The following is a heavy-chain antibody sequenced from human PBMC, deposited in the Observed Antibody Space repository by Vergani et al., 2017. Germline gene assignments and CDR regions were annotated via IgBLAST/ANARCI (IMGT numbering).Heavy chain of an antibody. CDR1: GGSISSGGYY. CDR3: ARQKGDSYAPLLWAFDI. CDR2: IYYSGST. V-gene: IGHV4-31*03. Sequence: QVQLQESGPGLVKPSQTLSLTCTVSGGSISSGGYYWSWIRQHPGKGLEWIGYIYYSGSTYYNPSLKSRVTISVDTSKNQFSLKLSSVTAADTAVYYCARQKGDSYAPLLWAFDIWGQGTMVTVSS. J-gene: IGHJ3*02. D-gene: IGHD2-21*01.